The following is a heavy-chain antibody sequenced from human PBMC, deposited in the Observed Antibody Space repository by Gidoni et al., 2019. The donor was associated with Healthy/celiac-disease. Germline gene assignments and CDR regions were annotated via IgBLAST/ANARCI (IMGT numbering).Heavy chain of an antibody. J-gene: IGHJ4*02. Sequence: QVQLQESGPGLVKPSQTLSLTCTVPVGSISSGGYDWSCIRQTAGKGLEWIGRIYTSGSTNYNPSLKSRVTISVDTSKNQFSLKLSSVTAADTAVYYCAREDYVWGSYPSGTFDYWGQGTLVTVSS. CDR2: IYTSGST. D-gene: IGHD3-16*01. CDR3: AREDYVWGSYPSGTFDY. CDR1: VGSISSGGYD. V-gene: IGHV4-61*02.